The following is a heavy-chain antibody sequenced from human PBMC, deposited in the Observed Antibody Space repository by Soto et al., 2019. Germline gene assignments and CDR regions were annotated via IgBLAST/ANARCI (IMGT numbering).Heavy chain of an antibody. CDR3: ARHTPAISISDH. V-gene: IGHV4-39*01. Sequence: QLQLQESGPGLVKPSETLSLTCTVSGGSISSSSYYWGWIRQPPGKGLEWIGSIYYSGSTYYNPSVKSRVTISVATSQNQFSLKLSSVTAADTAVYYCARHTPAISISDHWGQGTLVTVSS. CDR1: GGSISSSSYY. J-gene: IGHJ4*02. D-gene: IGHD2-15*01. CDR2: IYYSGST.